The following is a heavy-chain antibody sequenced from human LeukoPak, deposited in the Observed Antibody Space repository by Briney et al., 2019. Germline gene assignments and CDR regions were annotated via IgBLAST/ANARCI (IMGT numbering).Heavy chain of an antibody. J-gene: IGHJ4*02. D-gene: IGHD6-19*01. Sequence: GGSLRLSCAASGFTFSSYWMSWVRQAPGKGLEWVANIKQDGSEKYYVDSVKGRFTISRDNAKNSLYLQMSSLRAEDTAVYYCARLYSTGWYGGPDYWGQGTLVAVSS. CDR1: GFTFSSYW. CDR3: ARLYSTGWYGGPDY. V-gene: IGHV3-7*01. CDR2: IKQDGSEK.